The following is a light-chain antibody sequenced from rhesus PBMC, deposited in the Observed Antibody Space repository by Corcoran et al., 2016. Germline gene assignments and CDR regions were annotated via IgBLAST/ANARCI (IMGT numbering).Light chain of an antibody. CDR2: KAS. J-gene: IGKJ3*01. V-gene: IGKV1-22*01. CDR3: QQYSSSLT. CDR1: QSISSG. Sequence: DIQMTQSPSSLSASVGDTVTITCRASQSISSGLAWYQQKPGKAPKLLIYKASTLQSGVPSRFSGSGSGTAFTLTISSLRSEDFATYYYQQYSSSLTFGPGTKLDIK.